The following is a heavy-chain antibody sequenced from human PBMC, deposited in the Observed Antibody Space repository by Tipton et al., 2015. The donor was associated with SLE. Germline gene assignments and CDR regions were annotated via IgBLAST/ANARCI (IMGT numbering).Heavy chain of an antibody. CDR1: GFTFSSYW. CDR3: ARELKYSSPYFDY. J-gene: IGHJ4*02. CDR2: IKQDGSEK. V-gene: IGHV3-7*01. D-gene: IGHD6-6*01. Sequence: GSLRLSCAASGFTFSSYWMSWVRQAPGKGLEWVANIKQDGSEKYYVDSVKGRFTISRDNAKNSLYLQMNSLRAEDTAVYYCARELKYSSPYFDYWGQGTLVTVSS.